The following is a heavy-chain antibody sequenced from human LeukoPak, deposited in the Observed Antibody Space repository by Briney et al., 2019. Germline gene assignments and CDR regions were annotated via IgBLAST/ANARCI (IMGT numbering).Heavy chain of an antibody. V-gene: IGHV3-21*01. J-gene: IGHJ4*02. CDR2: ISSSSSYI. CDR1: GFTFSGYS. CDR3: ARTPGGLYSSLDY. D-gene: IGHD5-18*01. Sequence: GGSLRLSCAASGFTFSGYSMNWVRQAPGKGLEWVSSISSSSSYIYYADSVKGRFTISRDNAKNSLYLQMNSLRAEDTAVYYCARTPGGLYSSLDYWGQGTLVTVSS.